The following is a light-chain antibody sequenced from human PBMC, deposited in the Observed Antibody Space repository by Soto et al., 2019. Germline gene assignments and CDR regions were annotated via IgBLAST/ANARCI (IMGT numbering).Light chain of an antibody. Sequence: AIRMTQSPSSFSASTGDRVTITCRASQGISSYLAWYQQKPGKAPKLLIYAASTLQSGVPSRFSGSGSGTDFTLTISCLQSEDFATYYCQQYNNWPPPFGQGTRLEIK. CDR2: AAS. CDR3: QQYNNWPPP. J-gene: IGKJ5*01. CDR1: QGISSY. V-gene: IGKV1-8*01.